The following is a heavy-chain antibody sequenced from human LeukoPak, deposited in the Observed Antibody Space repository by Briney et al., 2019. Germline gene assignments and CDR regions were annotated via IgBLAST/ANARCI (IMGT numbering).Heavy chain of an antibody. J-gene: IGHJ5*02. V-gene: IGHV6-1*01. Sequence: SQTLSLTCAISGDRVSSNSAAWNWVRQSPSRGLEWLGMTYYRSKWYNDYAVSVKSRVTINPDTSKNQFSLQLNSVTPEDTAVYYCTRLLYGRFDPWGQGTLVTVSS. D-gene: IGHD2/OR15-2a*01. CDR1: GDRVSSNSAA. CDR2: TYYRSKWYN. CDR3: TRLLYGRFDP.